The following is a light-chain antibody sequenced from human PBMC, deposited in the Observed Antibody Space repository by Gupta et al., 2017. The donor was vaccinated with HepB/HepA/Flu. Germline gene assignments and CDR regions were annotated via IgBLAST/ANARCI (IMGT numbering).Light chain of an antibody. J-gene: IGLJ2*01. CDR1: SSDVGCYNY. CDR2: DVS. CDR3: SSYTSSGAVV. V-gene: IGLV2-14*03. Sequence: QSALTQPASVSGSPGQSLTLSCTGTSSDVGCYNYVSWYQQHSGKAPKLMIYDVSNRPSGVSDRFSGSKSGNTASLTISGLQAEDEADYYCSSYTSSGAVVFGGGTKLTVL.